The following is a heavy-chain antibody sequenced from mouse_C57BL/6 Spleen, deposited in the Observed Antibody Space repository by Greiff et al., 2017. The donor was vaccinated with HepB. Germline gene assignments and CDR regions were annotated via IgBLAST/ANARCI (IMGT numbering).Heavy chain of an antibody. CDR3: ARPGGNPNWYFDV. CDR1: GYTFTDYY. CDR2: IFPGSGST. D-gene: IGHD2-1*01. V-gene: IGHV1-75*01. Sequence: VQLQQSGPELVKPGASVKISCKASGYTFTDYYINWVKQRPGQGLEWIGWIFPGSGSTYYNEKFKGKATLTVDKSSSTAYMLLSSLTSEDSAVYFCARPGGNPNWYFDVWGTGTTVTVSS. J-gene: IGHJ1*03.